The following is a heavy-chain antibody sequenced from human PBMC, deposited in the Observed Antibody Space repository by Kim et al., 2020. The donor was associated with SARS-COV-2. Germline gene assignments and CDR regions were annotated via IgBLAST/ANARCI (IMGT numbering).Heavy chain of an antibody. D-gene: IGHD4-17*01. V-gene: IGHV3-23*01. J-gene: IGHJ4*02. Sequence: ADSVKGRFTIPRDNSKNTLYLQMNSLRAEDTAVYYCAKGRGRPTVPTWDYWGQGTLVTVSS. CDR3: AKGRGRPTVPTWDY.